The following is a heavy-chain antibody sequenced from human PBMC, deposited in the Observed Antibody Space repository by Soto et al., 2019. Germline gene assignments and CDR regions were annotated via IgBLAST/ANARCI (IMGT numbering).Heavy chain of an antibody. V-gene: IGHV1-18*01. CDR2: IGAYNGNT. D-gene: IGHD6-13*01. Sequence: QVQLVQSGAEVKKPGASVKVSCKASGYTFTSYVITWVRQAPGQGLEWMGGIGAYNGNTNYAQKLQGRVTMTTDTSTSTAYMELRSLRSDDTAVYYCAREGGWVGAAGIARGSTDYWGQGTLVTVSS. CDR3: AREGGWVGAAGIARGSTDY. CDR1: GYTFTSYV. J-gene: IGHJ4*02.